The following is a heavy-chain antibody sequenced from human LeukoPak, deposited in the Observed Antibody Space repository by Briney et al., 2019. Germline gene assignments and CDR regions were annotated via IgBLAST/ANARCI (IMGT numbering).Heavy chain of an antibody. Sequence: PSQTLSLTCTVSGGSISSGSYYWSWIRQPAGKGLEWIGRIYTSGSTNYNPSLKSRVTMSVDTSKNQFSLKLSSVTAADTAVYYCARDPPPEYCSGGSCYPFDPWGQGTLVTVSS. CDR2: IYTSGST. D-gene: IGHD2-15*01. J-gene: IGHJ5*02. CDR1: GGSISSGSYY. V-gene: IGHV4-61*02. CDR3: ARDPPPEYCSGGSCYPFDP.